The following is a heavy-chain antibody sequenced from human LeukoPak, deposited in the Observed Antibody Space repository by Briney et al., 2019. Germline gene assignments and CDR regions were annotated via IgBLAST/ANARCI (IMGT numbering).Heavy chain of an antibody. D-gene: IGHD3-22*01. CDR1: GGSISSYY. CDR2: IYYSGST. V-gene: IGHV4-59*08. CDR3: ARHQLDYRAVYDSSGYYYGPDAFDI. Sequence: SETLSLTCTVSGGSISSYYWSWIRQPPGKGLEWIGYIYYSGSTNYNPSLKSRVTMSVDTSKNQFSLKLSSVTAADTAVYYCARHQLDYRAVYDSSGYYYGPDAFDIWGQGTMVTVSS. J-gene: IGHJ3*02.